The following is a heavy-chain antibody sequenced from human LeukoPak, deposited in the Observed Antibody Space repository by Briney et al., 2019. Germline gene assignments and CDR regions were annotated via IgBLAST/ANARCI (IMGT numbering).Heavy chain of an antibody. CDR2: IIPIFGTA. CDR1: GGTFRSYG. J-gene: IGHJ4*02. V-gene: IGHV1-69*06. D-gene: IGHD6-19*01. CDR3: ARMGGVAGSDY. Sequence: SVKVSCKGSGGTFRSYGINWVGQAPGQRVEWMGGIIPIFGTANYAQKFQGRVTITADKSTSTAYMELSSLRSEDTAVYYCARMGGVAGSDYWGQGTLVTVSS.